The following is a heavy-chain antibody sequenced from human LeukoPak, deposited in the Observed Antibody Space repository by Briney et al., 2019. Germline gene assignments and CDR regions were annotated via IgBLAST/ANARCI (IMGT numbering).Heavy chain of an antibody. J-gene: IGHJ4*02. D-gene: IGHD2-15*01. CDR1: GFTVSSNY. Sequence: GGSLRLSCAASGFTVSSNYMSWVRQAPGKGLEWVSVIYSGGSTYYADSVKGRFTISRDNSKNTLYLQMNSLKASDTAMYYCARHSLEGCNGGSCATFFDYWGQGTLVTFSS. V-gene: IGHV3-53*01. CDR3: ARHSLEGCNGGSCATFFDY. CDR2: IYSGGST.